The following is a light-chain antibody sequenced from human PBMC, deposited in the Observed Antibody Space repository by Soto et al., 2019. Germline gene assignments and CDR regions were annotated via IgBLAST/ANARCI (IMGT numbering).Light chain of an antibody. J-gene: IGKJ1*01. CDR3: QQYSNWPPWT. CDR1: QSVNSD. Sequence: EIMMTQSPATLSVSPGERATLSCRASQSVNSDLAWYQQKPGQAPRLLIYGASTRATGIPARFSGSGSGTDFTLIISSLQSEDFAVYYCQQYSNWPPWTFGQGTKVEI. V-gene: IGKV3-15*01. CDR2: GAS.